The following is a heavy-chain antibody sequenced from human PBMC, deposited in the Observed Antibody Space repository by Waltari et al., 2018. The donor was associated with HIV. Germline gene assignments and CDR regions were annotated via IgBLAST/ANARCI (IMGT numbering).Heavy chain of an antibody. V-gene: IGHV3-15*01. CDR2: IKSSTDGGTI. CDR3: TTDYWVVTAY. CDR1: GLTFSDAW. D-gene: IGHD2-21*02. J-gene: IGHJ4*02. Sequence: EVQLVESGGGLVKPGGSLRLSCAASGLTFSDAWMNWVRQAPGKGLGWVGRIKSSTDGGTIDYAGPVKGRFTISRDDSKNTLYLQMNSLKTEDTAVYFCTTDYWVVTAYWGQGTLVTVSS.